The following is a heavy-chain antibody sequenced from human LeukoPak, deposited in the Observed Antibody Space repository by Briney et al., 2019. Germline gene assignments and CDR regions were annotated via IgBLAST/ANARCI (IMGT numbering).Heavy chain of an antibody. CDR1: GDTVSSINAA. CDR3: VRSGYSGYLDY. J-gene: IGHJ4*02. D-gene: IGHD5-12*01. CDR2: TYYRSKWYN. V-gene: IGHV6-1*01. Sequence: ASQPLSLTCAISGDTVSSINAAWNWIGQSPSRGLEWLGRTYYRSKWYNHYAVSVKSRITINPDTSKNQFSLQLNSVTPDDTAVYYCVRSGYSGYLDYWGQGTLVTVSS.